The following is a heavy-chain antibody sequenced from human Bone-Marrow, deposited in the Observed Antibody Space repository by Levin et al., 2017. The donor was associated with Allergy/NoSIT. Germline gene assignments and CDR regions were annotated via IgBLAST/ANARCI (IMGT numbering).Heavy chain of an antibody. J-gene: IGHJ6*02. Sequence: PGGSLRLSCAASGFPFSDFFMSWIRQAPGKGLQWVAYISTKGRYIKYADSVRGRFTISRDNAKNSLDLQMTSLRTEDSAVYYCARFLAAATNYYYGMDVWGQGTTVTVSS. CDR1: GFPFSDFF. V-gene: IGHV3-11*03. CDR3: ARFLAAATNYYYGMDV. D-gene: IGHD6-13*01. CDR2: ISTKGRYI.